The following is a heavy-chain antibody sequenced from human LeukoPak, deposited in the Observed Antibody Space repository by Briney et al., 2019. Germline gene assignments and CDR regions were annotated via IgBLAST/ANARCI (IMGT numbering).Heavy chain of an antibody. D-gene: IGHD7-27*01. J-gene: IGHJ4*02. V-gene: IGHV3-11*06. CDR3: VRTGNGGFYDS. Sequence: PGGSLRLSCTVSGFTFSDYYMTWVRQAPGKGLEWLSYISGNSGDINYLDSVRGRFTISRDNTKNSVYLQMDSLRVEDTAVYYCVRTGNGGFYDSWGQGILVTVSS. CDR2: ISGNSGDI. CDR1: GFTFSDYY.